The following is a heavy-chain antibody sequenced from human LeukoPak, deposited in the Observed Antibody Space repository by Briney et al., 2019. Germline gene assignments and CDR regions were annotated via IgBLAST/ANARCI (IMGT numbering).Heavy chain of an antibody. D-gene: IGHD3-22*01. J-gene: IGHJ4*02. CDR3: AEESPSSGSDY. CDR1: GFTFSSYG. CDR2: ISYDGSNK. Sequence: SGGSLRLSCAASGFTFSSYGMHWVRQAPGKGLEWVAVISYDGSNKYYADSVKGRFTISRDNSKNTLYLQMNSLRAEDTAVYYCAEESPSSGSDYWGQGTLVTVSS. V-gene: IGHV3-30*18.